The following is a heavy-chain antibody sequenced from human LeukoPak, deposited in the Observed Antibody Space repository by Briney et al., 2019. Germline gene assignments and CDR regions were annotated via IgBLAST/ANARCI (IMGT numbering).Heavy chain of an antibody. CDR1: GLTFSSSW. CDR2: IWYDGSNK. Sequence: GGSLRLSCAVSGLTFSSSWMDWVRQAPGKGLEWVAVIWYDGSNKYYADSVKGRFTISRDNSKNTLYLQMNSLRAEDTAVYYCAILGYCSGGSCYSGDYWGQGTLVTVSS. J-gene: IGHJ4*02. D-gene: IGHD2-15*01. CDR3: AILGYCSGGSCYSGDY. V-gene: IGHV3-33*08.